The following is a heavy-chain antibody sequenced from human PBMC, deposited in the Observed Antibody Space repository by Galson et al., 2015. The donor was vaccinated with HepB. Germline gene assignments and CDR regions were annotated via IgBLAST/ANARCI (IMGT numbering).Heavy chain of an antibody. D-gene: IGHD6-19*01. CDR3: ASSSGWYEGPSFDY. V-gene: IGHV3-74*01. CDR2: INSDGSST. CDR1: GFTFSSYW. Sequence: SLRLSCAASGFTFSSYWMHWVRQAPGKGLVWVSRINSDGSSTSYADSVKGRFTISRDNAKNTLYLQMNSLRAEDTAVYYCASSSGWYEGPSFDYWGQGTLVTVSS. J-gene: IGHJ4*02.